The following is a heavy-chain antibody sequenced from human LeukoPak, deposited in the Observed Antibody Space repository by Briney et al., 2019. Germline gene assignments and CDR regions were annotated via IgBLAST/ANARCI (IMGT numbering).Heavy chain of an antibody. CDR2: ISGSGGST. Sequence: GGSLRLSCAASGFTFSSYGMHWVRQAPGKGLEWVSAISGSGGSTYYADSVKGRFTISRGNSKNTLYLQMNSLRAEDTAVYYCAKGRRNCSSTSCYLDYWGQGTLVTVSS. V-gene: IGHV3-23*01. CDR1: GFTFSSYG. D-gene: IGHD2-2*01. CDR3: AKGRRNCSSTSCYLDY. J-gene: IGHJ4*02.